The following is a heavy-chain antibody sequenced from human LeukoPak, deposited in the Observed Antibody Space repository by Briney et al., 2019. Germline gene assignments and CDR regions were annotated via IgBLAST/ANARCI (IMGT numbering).Heavy chain of an antibody. V-gene: IGHV3-11*01. CDR3: ARDNGNTAMDQLPYYFDY. J-gene: IGHJ4*02. CDR1: GFTFSDYY. CDR2: ISSSGSTI. Sequence: GGSLRLSCAASGFTFSDYYMSWIRQAPGKGLGWVSYISSSGSTIYYADSVKGRFTISRDNAKNSLYLQMNSLRAEDTAVYYCARDNGNTAMDQLPYYFDYWGQGTLVTVSS. D-gene: IGHD5-18*01.